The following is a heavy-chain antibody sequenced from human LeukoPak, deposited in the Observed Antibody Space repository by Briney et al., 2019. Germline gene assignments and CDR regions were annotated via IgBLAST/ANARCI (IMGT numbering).Heavy chain of an antibody. V-gene: IGHV3-23*01. CDR3: AKESDHGDYVSDY. J-gene: IGHJ4*02. CDR2: ISGSGGST. CDR1: GFTFSSYA. Sequence: GGSLRLSCAASGFTFSSYAMSWVLQAPGKGLEWVSAISGSGGSTYYADSVKGRFTIYRDNSKNTLYLQMNSLRAEDTAVYYCAKESDHGDYVSDYWGQGTLVTVSS. D-gene: IGHD4-17*01.